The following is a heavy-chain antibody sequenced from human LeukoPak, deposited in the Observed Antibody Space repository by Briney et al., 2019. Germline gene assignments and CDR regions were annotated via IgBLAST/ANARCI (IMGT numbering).Heavy chain of an antibody. D-gene: IGHD6-19*01. Sequence: PGRSLRLSCAASGYTFSSYARHWVRQAPGKGLECPAAISYDGSNKYYADSEKGRFTNSRDNSKNALYLQMISLRAEDTAVYSCARGHLAVAGHGVLDYWGQGTLVTVSS. V-gene: IGHV3-30-3*01. CDR1: GYTFSSYA. J-gene: IGHJ4*02. CDR3: ARGHLAVAGHGVLDY. CDR2: ISYDGSNK.